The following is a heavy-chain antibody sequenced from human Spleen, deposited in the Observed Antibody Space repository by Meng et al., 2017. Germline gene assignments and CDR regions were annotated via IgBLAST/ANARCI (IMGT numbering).Heavy chain of an antibody. CDR2: INYSGST. J-gene: IGHJ3*02. D-gene: IGHD2-15*01. Sequence: QVQLQQGGAGLLKPSETLSLTCAVSGGSISSGGYYWSWIRQHPGKGLEWIGYINYSGSTYYNPSLKSRVTISVDTSKNQISLKLSSVIAADTAVYYCARIGGMAATHRNVFDIWGQGTMVTVSS. V-gene: IGHV4-31*11. CDR1: GGSISSGGYY. CDR3: ARIGGMAATHRNVFDI.